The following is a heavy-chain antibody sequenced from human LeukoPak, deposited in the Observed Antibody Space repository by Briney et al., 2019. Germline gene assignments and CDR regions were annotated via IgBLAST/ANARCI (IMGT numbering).Heavy chain of an antibody. CDR3: ARVDSSSWYYFDY. CDR2: IYTSGST. D-gene: IGHD6-13*01. V-gene: IGHV4-4*07. J-gene: IGHJ4*02. CDR1: GGSISSCY. Sequence: SETLSLTCTVSGGSISSCYWSWIRQPAGKGLEWIGRIYTSGSTNYNPSLKSRVTMSVDTSKNQFSLKLSSVTAADTAVYYCARVDSSSWYYFDYWGQGTLVTVSS.